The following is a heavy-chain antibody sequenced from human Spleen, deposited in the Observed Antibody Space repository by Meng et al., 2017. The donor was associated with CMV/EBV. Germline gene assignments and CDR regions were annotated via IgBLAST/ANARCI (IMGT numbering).Heavy chain of an antibody. CDR3: ARGTGEYYYGLDV. J-gene: IGHJ6*02. V-gene: IGHV3-74*01. Sequence: GGSLRLSCAASGFTFSSYWMHWVRQAPGKGLVWVSRINTGVSSTTYADSVKGRFTISRDNARNSVYLQMNSLRVDDTAVYYCARGTGEYYYGLDVWGQGTTVTVSS. D-gene: IGHD7-27*01. CDR1: GFTFSSYW. CDR2: INTGVSST.